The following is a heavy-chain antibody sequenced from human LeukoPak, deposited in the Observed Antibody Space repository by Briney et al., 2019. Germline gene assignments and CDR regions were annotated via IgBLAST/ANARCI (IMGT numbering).Heavy chain of an antibody. CDR2: INHSGST. D-gene: IGHD1-26*01. CDR3: ARGQSGIVDY. Sequence: TPSETLSLTCAVYGGSFSGYYWSWIRQPPGKGLEWIGEINHSGSTNYNPSLKSRVTISVDTSKNQFSLKLSSVTAADTAVYYCARGQSGIVDYWGQGTLVTVSS. CDR1: GGSFSGYY. V-gene: IGHV4-34*01. J-gene: IGHJ4*02.